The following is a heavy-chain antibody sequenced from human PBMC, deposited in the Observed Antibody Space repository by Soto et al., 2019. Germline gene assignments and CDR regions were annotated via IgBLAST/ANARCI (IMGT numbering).Heavy chain of an antibody. CDR3: ATAPMYYYGSGSYYNVPY. D-gene: IGHD3-10*01. CDR2: IIPIFGTA. V-gene: IGHV1-69*13. Sequence: SVKVSCKASGGTFSSYAISWVRRAPGQGLEWMGGIIPIFGTANYAQKFQGRVTITADESTGTAYMELSSLRSEDTAVYYCATAPMYYYGSGSYYNVPYWGQGTLVTVSS. J-gene: IGHJ4*02. CDR1: GGTFSSYA.